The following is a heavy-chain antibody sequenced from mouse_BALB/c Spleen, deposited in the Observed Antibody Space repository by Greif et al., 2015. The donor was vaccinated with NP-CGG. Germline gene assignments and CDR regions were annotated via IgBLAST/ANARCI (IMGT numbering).Heavy chain of an antibody. CDR3: VRQALWFAY. CDR2: IRSKSNNYAT. Sequence: EVMLVESGGGLVQPKGSLKLSCAASGFTFNTYAMNWVRQAPGKGLEWVARIRSKSNNYATYYADSVKDRFTISRDDSQSMLYLQMNNLKTEDTAMYYCVRQALWFAYWGQGTLVTVSA. D-gene: IGHD3-2*02. V-gene: IGHV10-1*02. J-gene: IGHJ3*01. CDR1: GFTFNTYA.